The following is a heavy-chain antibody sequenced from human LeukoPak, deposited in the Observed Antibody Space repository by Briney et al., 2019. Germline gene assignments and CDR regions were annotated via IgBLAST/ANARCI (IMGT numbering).Heavy chain of an antibody. CDR2: IYHSGST. J-gene: IGHJ4*02. CDR3: ASGDKSETDGYYFDY. D-gene: IGHD5-12*01. Sequence: SETLSLTCTVSGGSISSGGYYWSWIRQPPGKGLEWIGYIYHSGSTYYNPSLKSRVTISVDRSKNQFSLTLNSVTAADTAVYYCASGDKSETDGYYFDYWGQGTLVTVSS. V-gene: IGHV4-30-2*02. CDR1: GGSISSGGYY.